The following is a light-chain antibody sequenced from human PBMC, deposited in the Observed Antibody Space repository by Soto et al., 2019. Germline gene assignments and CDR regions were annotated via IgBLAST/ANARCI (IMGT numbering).Light chain of an antibody. CDR3: CSYAGSSTYV. J-gene: IGLJ1*01. CDR2: EDN. CDR1: SSDVGSYKF. Sequence: QSVLTQPASVSGSLGQSITISCSGTSSDVGSYKFVAWYQQHPEKAPKVMIYEDNKRSTGVSNRFSGSKSGNTASLTISGLQAEDEADYYCCSYAGSSTYVFGSGTKLTVL. V-gene: IGLV2-23*01.